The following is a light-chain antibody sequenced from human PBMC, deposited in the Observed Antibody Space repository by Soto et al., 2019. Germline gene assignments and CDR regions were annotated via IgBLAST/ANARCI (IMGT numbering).Light chain of an antibody. Sequence: QSSLAQPRSVSVSPGQSVTISCTGTSFDIGDSDFVSWYQQHPAKAPKLLIYVVTQRPSGVPDRFSGSKSGNSASLTISGLQTEDEADYYCCSFTAAHNYIFGTGTKVTVL. CDR2: VVT. CDR3: CSFTAAHNYI. CDR1: SFDIGDSDF. V-gene: IGLV2-11*01. J-gene: IGLJ1*01.